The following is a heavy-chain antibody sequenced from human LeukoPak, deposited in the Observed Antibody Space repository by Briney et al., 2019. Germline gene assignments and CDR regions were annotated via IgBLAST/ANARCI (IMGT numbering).Heavy chain of an antibody. D-gene: IGHD4-17*01. CDR2: IYTSGST. Sequence: SETLSLTCTVSGDSISSYYWSWVRQPAGKGLEWIGRIYTSGSTNYNPSLKSRVTMSVDTSKNQFSLKLSSVTAADTAVYYCARADDYVGTFDPWGQGTLVTVSS. J-gene: IGHJ5*02. CDR3: ARADDYVGTFDP. CDR1: GDSISSYY. V-gene: IGHV4-4*07.